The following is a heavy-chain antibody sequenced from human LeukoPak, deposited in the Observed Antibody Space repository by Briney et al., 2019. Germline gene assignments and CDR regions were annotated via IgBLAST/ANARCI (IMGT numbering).Heavy chain of an antibody. V-gene: IGHV3-23*01. D-gene: IGHD5-12*01. CDR1: GITLSNYG. Sequence: PGGSLRLSCAVSGITLSNYGMSWVRQAPGKGLERVAGISDSGGRTNYADSVKGRFTISRDNPKNTLYLQMNSLRAEDTAVYYCARASSDYSGAYYFDYWGQGTLVTVSS. CDR2: ISDSGGRT. J-gene: IGHJ4*02. CDR3: ARASSDYSGAYYFDY.